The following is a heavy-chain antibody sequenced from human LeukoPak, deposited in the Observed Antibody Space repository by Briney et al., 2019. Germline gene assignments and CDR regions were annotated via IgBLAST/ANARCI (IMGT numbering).Heavy chain of an antibody. CDR1: GFTFSSYG. V-gene: IGHV3-23*01. Sequence: GGTLRHSCAASGFTFSSYGMSWVRQAPGKGLEWVSAISGSGGSTYYADSVKGRFTISRDNSKNTLYLQMNSLRAEDTAVYYCAKDHLHYYDSSGSWGQGTLVAVSS. D-gene: IGHD3-22*01. CDR3: AKDHLHYYDSSGS. CDR2: ISGSGGST. J-gene: IGHJ5*02.